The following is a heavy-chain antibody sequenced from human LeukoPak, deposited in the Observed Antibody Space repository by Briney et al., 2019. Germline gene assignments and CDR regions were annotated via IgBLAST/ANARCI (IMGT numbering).Heavy chain of an antibody. Sequence: SETLSLTCAVYGASFSDFYWSWIRQPPGTGLEWIGEINHSGSTNHNPSLKSRLTISVDTSKNQLSLKLSSVTAADTAVYYCARVRTTVTTFKNYYYGMDVWGQGTTVTVSS. V-gene: IGHV4-34*01. D-gene: IGHD4-17*01. CDR3: ARVRTTVTTFKNYYYGMDV. CDR2: INHSGST. CDR1: GASFSDFY. J-gene: IGHJ6*02.